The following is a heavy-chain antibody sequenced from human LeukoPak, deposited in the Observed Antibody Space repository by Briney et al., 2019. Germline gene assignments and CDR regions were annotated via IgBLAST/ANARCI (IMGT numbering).Heavy chain of an antibody. CDR2: INHSVST. Sequence: SETLSLTCAVYGGSFSGYYWSWIRQPPGKGLEWIGEINHSVSTNYNPSLKSRVTISVDTSKTQFSLKLSSVTAAYTAVYYCARGFLPTFSYDSSGYRYWGQGTLVTVSS. V-gene: IGHV4-34*01. D-gene: IGHD3-22*01. J-gene: IGHJ4*02. CDR3: ARGFLPTFSYDSSGYRY. CDR1: GGSFSGYY.